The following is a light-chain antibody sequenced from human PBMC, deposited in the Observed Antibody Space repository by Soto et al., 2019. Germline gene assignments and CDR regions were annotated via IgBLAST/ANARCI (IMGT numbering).Light chain of an antibody. CDR3: AAWDDILRGWV. V-gene: IGLV1-44*01. J-gene: IGLJ3*02. CDR1: SSNIGSHT. Sequence: QSVLTQPPSASGTPGPRITISCSGSSSNIGSHTLNWYQQLPGTAPILLIYSNYQRPSGVPDRFSGSKSGTSGSLAISGLQSEDEAEYYCAAWDDILRGWVFGGGTKLTVL. CDR2: SNY.